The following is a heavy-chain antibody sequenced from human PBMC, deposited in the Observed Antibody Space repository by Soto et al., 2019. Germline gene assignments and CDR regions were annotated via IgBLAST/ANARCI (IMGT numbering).Heavy chain of an antibody. CDR2: ISYDGSTK. CDR1: GFTFNSYG. J-gene: IGHJ4*02. Sequence: QVQLVESGGGVVQPGRSLRLSCAASGFTFNSYGMHWVRQAPGKGLEWVAVISYDGSTKYYADSVKGRFTISRDNSKNTLYLQMNSLTAEDTAVFYCAKDQEDTAMVMVYWGQGTLVTVSS. CDR3: AKDQEDTAMVMVY. D-gene: IGHD5-18*01. V-gene: IGHV3-30*18.